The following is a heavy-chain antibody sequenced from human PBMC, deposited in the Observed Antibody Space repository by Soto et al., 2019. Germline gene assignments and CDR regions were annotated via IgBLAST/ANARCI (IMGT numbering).Heavy chain of an antibody. CDR2: ISSSSYI. D-gene: IGHD3-9*01. V-gene: IGHV3-21*01. CDR3: ASLGAAVLRYFDWSDFDY. CDR1: GFTFSSYS. Sequence: GGSLRLSCAASGFTFSSYSMNWVRQAPGKGLEWVSSISSSSYIYYADSVKGRFTISRDNAKNSLYLQMNSLRAEDTAVYYCASLGAAVLRYFDWSDFDYWGQGTLVTVSS. J-gene: IGHJ4*02.